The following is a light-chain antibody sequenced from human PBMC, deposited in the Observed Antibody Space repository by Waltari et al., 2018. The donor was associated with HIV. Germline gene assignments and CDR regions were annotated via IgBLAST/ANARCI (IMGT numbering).Light chain of an antibody. CDR3: QVWDNNDDWV. Sequence: YVLTQPPSVSAAPGQKATVACIGQNIGTNAVHWYRQRPGQAPEVVVHDDNDRPSEIPVRISGSNSGDMATLTIDSVESGDEAVYYCQVWDNNDDWVFGGGTKLTVL. CDR2: DDN. V-gene: IGLV3-21*02. J-gene: IGLJ3*02. CDR1: NIGTNA.